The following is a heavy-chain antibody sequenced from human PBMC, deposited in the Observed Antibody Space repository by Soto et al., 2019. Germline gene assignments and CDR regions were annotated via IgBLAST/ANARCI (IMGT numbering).Heavy chain of an antibody. V-gene: IGHV3-48*03. D-gene: IGHD3-22*01. J-gene: IGHJ4*02. Sequence: LRLSCAASGFTFSSYEMNWVRQAPGKGLEWVSYISSSGSTIYYADSVKGRFTISRDNAKNSLYLQMNSLRAEDTAVYYCARVPSSGYYSYYFDYWGQGTLVTVSS. CDR1: GFTFSSYE. CDR2: ISSSGSTI. CDR3: ARVPSSGYYSYYFDY.